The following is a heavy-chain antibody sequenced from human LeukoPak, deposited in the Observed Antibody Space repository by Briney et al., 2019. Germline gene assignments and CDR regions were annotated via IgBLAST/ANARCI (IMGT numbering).Heavy chain of an antibody. D-gene: IGHD3-22*01. V-gene: IGHV3-74*01. CDR3: AKRSKGGDSTGYYYYFDL. Sequence: GGSLRLSCAASGFTFSSFWMHWVRQAPGKGLVWLSLISGDGSTTIYADSVKGRFTISRDNAKNTLFLQMNSLRAEDTAVYYCAKRSKGGDSTGYYYYFDLWGRGTLVTVSS. CDR2: ISGDGSTT. J-gene: IGHJ2*01. CDR1: GFTFSSFW.